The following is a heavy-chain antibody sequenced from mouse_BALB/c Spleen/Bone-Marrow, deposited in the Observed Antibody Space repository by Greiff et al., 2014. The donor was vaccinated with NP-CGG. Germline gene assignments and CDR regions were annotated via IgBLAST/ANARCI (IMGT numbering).Heavy chain of an antibody. V-gene: IGHV5-17*02. D-gene: IGHD2-1*01. CDR3: ARYYGNYSGYFDV. Sequence: EVMLVESGGGLVQPGGSRKLSCAASGFTFSSFGMHWVRQAPEKRLEWVAYISSGSSTIYYADTVKGRFTISRDNPKNTLFLQMTSLRSEDTAMYYCARYYGNYSGYFDVWGAGTTVTVSS. CDR1: GFTFSSFG. CDR2: ISSGSSTI. J-gene: IGHJ1*01.